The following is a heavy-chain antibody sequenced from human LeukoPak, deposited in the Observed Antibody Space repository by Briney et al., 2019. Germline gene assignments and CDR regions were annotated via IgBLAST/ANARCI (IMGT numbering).Heavy chain of an antibody. V-gene: IGHV3-73*01. Sequence: GGSLRLSCAASGFTFSGSAMHWVRQASGKGLEWVGRIRSKANSYATAYAASVKGRFTISRDDSKNTAYLQMNSLKTEDTAVYYCTRLSGPATPHYGYYFDYWGQGTLVTVSS. CDR3: TRLSGPATPHYGYYFDY. D-gene: IGHD4-17*01. CDR2: IRSKANSYAT. CDR1: GFTFSGSA. J-gene: IGHJ4*02.